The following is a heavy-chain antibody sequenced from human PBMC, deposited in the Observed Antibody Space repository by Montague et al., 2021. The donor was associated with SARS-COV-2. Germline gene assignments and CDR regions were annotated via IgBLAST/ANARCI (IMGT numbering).Heavy chain of an antibody. Sequence: SETLSLTCTVSGGSVSRISSHWGWIRQPPGKGLEYIGSFYYAGGTQYNPSLKSRVTISVDTSNDQFSLKMNSVTAADTAVYFCARLYSSSLDYWGQGTLVTVSS. CDR3: ARLYSSSLDY. J-gene: IGHJ4*02. V-gene: IGHV4-39*01. CDR2: FYYAGGT. D-gene: IGHD4-11*01. CDR1: GGSVSRISSH.